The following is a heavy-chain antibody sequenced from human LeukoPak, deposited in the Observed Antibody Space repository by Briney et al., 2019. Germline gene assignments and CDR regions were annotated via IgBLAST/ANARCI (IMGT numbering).Heavy chain of an antibody. J-gene: IGHJ4*02. CDR2: INPNSGGT. V-gene: IGHV1-2*02. CDR3: ARDYYDSSGYGYFDY. CDR1: GYTFTAYY. D-gene: IGHD3-22*01. Sequence: ASVKVSCKASGYTFTAYYMHWVRQAPGQGLEWMGWINPNSGGTNYAQKFQGRVTMTRDTSISTAYMELSRLRSDDTAVFYCARDYYDSSGYGYFDYWGQGTLVTVSS.